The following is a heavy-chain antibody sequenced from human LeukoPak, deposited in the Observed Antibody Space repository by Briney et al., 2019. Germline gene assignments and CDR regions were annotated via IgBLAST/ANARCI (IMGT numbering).Heavy chain of an antibody. CDR1: GGSIRGYY. Sequence: KPPETLSLTCTVSGGSIRGYYWSWIRQPPGKGLEWIGYIYYSGGTNYNPSLKSRVSISVDTSKNQFSLKLSSVTAADTAVYYCARTGSTVTMLYPFDHWGQGTLVTVSS. J-gene: IGHJ4*02. D-gene: IGHD4-17*01. V-gene: IGHV4-59*01. CDR3: ARTGSTVTMLYPFDH. CDR2: IYYSGGT.